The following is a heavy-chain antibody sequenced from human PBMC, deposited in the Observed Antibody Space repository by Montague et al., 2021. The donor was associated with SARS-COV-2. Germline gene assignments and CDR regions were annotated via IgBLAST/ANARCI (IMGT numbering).Heavy chain of an antibody. CDR2: IYYSGST. D-gene: IGHD3-9*01. Sequence: SETLSLTCTVSGGSISSYYWSWIRQPPGKGLEWIGYIYYSGSTNXXPSLKSRVTISVDTSKNQFSLKLSSVTAADTAVYYCARHGLVRYFDWLSQNYGMDVWGQGTTVTVSS. CDR1: GGSISSYY. CDR3: ARHGLVRYFDWLSQNYGMDV. V-gene: IGHV4-59*08. J-gene: IGHJ6*02.